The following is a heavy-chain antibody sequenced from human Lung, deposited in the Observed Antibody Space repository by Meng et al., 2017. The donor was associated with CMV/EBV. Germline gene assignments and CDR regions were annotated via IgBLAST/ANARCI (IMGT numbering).Heavy chain of an antibody. V-gene: IGHV4-31*03. CDR3: ARVDRSMIVS. Sequence: CTVSGGSISSGGYYWSWIRQPPGKGLEWIGYIYYSGSTYYNPSLKSRVTISVDTSKNQFSLKLSSVTAADTAVYYCARVDRSMIVSWGQGTLVTVSS. CDR1: GGSISSGGYY. D-gene: IGHD3-22*01. CDR2: IYYSGST. J-gene: IGHJ4*02.